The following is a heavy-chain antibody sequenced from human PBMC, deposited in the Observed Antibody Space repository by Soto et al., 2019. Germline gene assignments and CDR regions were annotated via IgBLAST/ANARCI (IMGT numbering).Heavy chain of an antibody. J-gene: IGHJ4*02. CDR3: ARLIRGPFYFDY. D-gene: IGHD1-26*01. Sequence: SETLSLTCTVSGGSISSSSYFWGWIRQPPGKGLESIGSIYYTGSTYYNPSLKSQVTISVDTSKKQFSLKLTSVTAADTAVYYCARLIRGPFYFDYRGQGTLVTVSS. CDR2: IYYTGST. V-gene: IGHV4-39*01. CDR1: GGSISSSSYF.